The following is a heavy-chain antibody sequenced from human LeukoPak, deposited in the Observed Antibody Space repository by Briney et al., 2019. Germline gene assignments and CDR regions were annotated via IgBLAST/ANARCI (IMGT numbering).Heavy chain of an antibody. D-gene: IGHD4-17*01. CDR2: ISPSGGST. J-gene: IGHJ4*02. V-gene: IGHV1-46*01. CDR1: GYTFTSYY. CDR3: ARDRRGITTVTTAWDY. Sequence: ASVKVSCKASGYTFTSYYMHWVRQAPGQGLEWMGIISPSGGSTSYAQKFQGRVTMTRDTSTSTVYMELSSLRSEDTAVYYCARDRRGITTVTTAWDYWGQGTLVTVSS.